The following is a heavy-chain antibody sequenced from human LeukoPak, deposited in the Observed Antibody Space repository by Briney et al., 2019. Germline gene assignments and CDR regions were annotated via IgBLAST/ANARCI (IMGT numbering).Heavy chain of an antibody. V-gene: IGHV3-7*01. CDR3: AREAH. Sequence: GGSLRLSCAASGFTFSRYWMSWVRQAPGKGLEWVASVKEDGSQKNYVDTVKGRFTISRDNAKKSLVLQMNSLRVDDTAVYYCAREAHWGPGILVTVSS. J-gene: IGHJ4*02. CDR2: VKEDGSQK. CDR1: GFTFSRYW.